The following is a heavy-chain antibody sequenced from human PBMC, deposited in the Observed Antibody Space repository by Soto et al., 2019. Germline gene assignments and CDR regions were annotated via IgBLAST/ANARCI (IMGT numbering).Heavy chain of an antibody. CDR2: IVVGSGNT. D-gene: IGHD3-9*01. CDR3: AASPPLSLLYFDWLPPLDAFEI. J-gene: IGHJ3*02. CDR1: GFTFTSSA. V-gene: IGHV1-58*02. Sequence: GASVKVSCKASGFTFTSSAMQWVRQARGQRLEWIGWIVVGSGNTNYAQKFQERATITRDMSTSTAYMELSSLRSEDTAVYYCAASPPLSLLYFDWLPPLDAFEIWGQGTMVTVAS.